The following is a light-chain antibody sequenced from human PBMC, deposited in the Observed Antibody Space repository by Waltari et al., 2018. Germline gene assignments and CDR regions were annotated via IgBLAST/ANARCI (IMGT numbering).Light chain of an antibody. CDR2: AAS. V-gene: IGKV1-6*01. CDR3: LQDYSYPRT. J-gene: IGKJ1*01. CDR1: QGVRND. Sequence: AIQMTQSPSSLSASIGDRVTITCRASQGVRNDVGWYQQKPGKAPKLLVYAASTLHIGVPSRFSGSGSDTDFTRTVTSLQPEDFATYYCLQDYSYPRTFGQGTRVEIK.